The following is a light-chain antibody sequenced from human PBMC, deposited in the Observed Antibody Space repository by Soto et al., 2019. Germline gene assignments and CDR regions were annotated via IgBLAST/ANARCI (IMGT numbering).Light chain of an antibody. Sequence: QSALTQPRSVSGSPGQSVTISCTGTSSDVGGYNYVSWYQQHPGKAPKLMIYDVSKRPSGVPDRFSGSKSGNTASLTISGLKTEDEADYYCCSYAGSYTLGVFGGGTQLTVL. J-gene: IGLJ3*02. CDR1: SSDVGGYNY. V-gene: IGLV2-11*01. CDR2: DVS. CDR3: CSYAGSYTLGV.